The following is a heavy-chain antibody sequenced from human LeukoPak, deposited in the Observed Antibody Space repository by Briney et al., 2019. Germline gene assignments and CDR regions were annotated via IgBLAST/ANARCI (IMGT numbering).Heavy chain of an antibody. D-gene: IGHD4-17*01. CDR3: ARGGGGEYLDWFDF. V-gene: IGHV1-8*02. CDR2: MNPNTGNT. CDR1: GYTFTSYA. J-gene: IGHJ5*01. Sequence: ASVKVSCKASGYTFTSYAMNWVRQAPGQGLEWMGWMNPNTGNTGYAQNLQGRVTMTRTNSITTAYMELSSLTSDDTAVYYCARGGGGEYLDWFDFWGQGTLVIVSS.